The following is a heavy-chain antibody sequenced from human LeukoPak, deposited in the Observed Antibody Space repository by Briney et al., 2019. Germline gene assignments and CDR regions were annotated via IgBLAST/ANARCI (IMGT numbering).Heavy chain of an antibody. D-gene: IGHD3-10*01. CDR2: INTGNGQT. CDR3: ARYFGSGSYLDY. J-gene: IGHJ4*02. CDR1: GYTFTKFA. Sequence: ASVKVSCKTSGYTFTKFAIHWVRQAPGQRLEWMGWINTGNGQTKYSESFEGRVTMTRDTSTSTIYVEVRSLISEDTGLYYCARYFGSGSYLDYWGQGTLLTVSS. V-gene: IGHV1-3*04.